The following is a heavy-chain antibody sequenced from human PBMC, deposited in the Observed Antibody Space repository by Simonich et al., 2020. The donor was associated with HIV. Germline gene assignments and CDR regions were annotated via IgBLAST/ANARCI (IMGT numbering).Heavy chain of an antibody. CDR3: ARRSGYALDY. Sequence: QVHLQQWGAGLLKPSETLSLTCAVYGGSFSGYYWSWIRQPPGKGLGWIGEIDHSESTSYNPSLKMRVTMSVDTSKNQFSLKLTSVTAADTAVYYCARRSGYALDYWGQGTLVTVSS. CDR1: GGSFSGYY. V-gene: IGHV4-34*01. CDR2: IDHSEST. D-gene: IGHD5-12*01. J-gene: IGHJ4*02.